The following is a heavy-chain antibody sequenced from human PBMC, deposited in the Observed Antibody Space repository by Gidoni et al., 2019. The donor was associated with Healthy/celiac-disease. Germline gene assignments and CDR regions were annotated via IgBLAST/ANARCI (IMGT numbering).Heavy chain of an antibody. J-gene: IGHJ4*02. CDR3: ARGGTVSAEFDY. D-gene: IGHD1-26*01. V-gene: IGHV4-59*01. CDR1: GGSISSYY. Sequence: QVQLQESGPGLVKPSETLSLTCTVSGGSISSYYWSWIRQPPGKGLEWIGYIYYSGSTNYNPSLKSRVTISVDTSKNQFSLKLSSVTAADTAVYYCARGGTVSAEFDYWGQGTLVTVSS. CDR2: IYYSGST.